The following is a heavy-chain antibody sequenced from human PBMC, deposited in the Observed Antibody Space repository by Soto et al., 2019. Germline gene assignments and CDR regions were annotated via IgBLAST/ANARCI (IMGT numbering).Heavy chain of an antibody. CDR3: ARDGLDYYGLDV. CDR1: GFTLSDYY. V-gene: IGHV3-11*01. CDR2: ISSTGGTV. J-gene: IGHJ6*02. Sequence: QVQLVESGGGLVKPGESLRLSCAASGFTLSDYYMTWVRQTPGKGLEWISYISSTGGTVNYADSVKGRFTISRDNIKNSLFLQMTSLRDEDTGVYYCARDGLDYYGLDVWGQGTTVTVSS.